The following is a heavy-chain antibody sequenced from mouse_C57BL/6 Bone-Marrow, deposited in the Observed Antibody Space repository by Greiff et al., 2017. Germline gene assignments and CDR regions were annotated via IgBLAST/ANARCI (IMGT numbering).Heavy chain of an antibody. Sequence: EVKLVESGGGLVQPGGSLKLSCAASGFTFSDYYMYWVRQTPEKRLEWVAYISNGGGSTYYPDTVKGRFTISRDNAKNTLYLQMSRLKSEDTAMYYCARQGFYYGYYYAMDYWGQGTSVTVSS. CDR3: ARQGFYYGYYYAMDY. CDR1: GFTFSDYY. CDR2: ISNGGGST. V-gene: IGHV5-12*01. J-gene: IGHJ4*01. D-gene: IGHD2-2*01.